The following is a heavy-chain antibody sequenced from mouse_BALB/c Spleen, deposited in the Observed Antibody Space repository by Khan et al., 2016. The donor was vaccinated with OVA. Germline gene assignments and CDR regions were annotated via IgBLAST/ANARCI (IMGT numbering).Heavy chain of an antibody. CDR2: ISSGGDYT. D-gene: IGHD4-1*01. J-gene: IGHJ3*01. Sequence: EVELVESGGDLVKPGGSLKLSCAASGFTFSSYSMSWVRQTPDKRLEWVASISSGGDYTYYPASVKGRFTISRDNAKNTLLLQMRDLKSEDTAMYYCADHVTGSFACWGQGTLVTVSA. CDR3: ADHVTGSFAC. CDR1: GFTFSSYS. V-gene: IGHV5-6*01.